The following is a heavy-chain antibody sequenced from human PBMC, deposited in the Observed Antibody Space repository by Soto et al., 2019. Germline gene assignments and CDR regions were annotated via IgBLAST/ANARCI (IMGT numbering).Heavy chain of an antibody. CDR1: GFTFNSYG. CDR2: ISRSGSTI. V-gene: IGHV3-48*01. CDR3: ARDIRYSSSGYVGNWFHP. Sequence: GGSLGPACAASGFTFNSYGVTGVRQDQGKGLEWVSYISRSGSTIYYADSVKGRCTLSRDNAKNSPYLQRNSLRAEDTAVYYCARDIRYSSSGYVGNWFHPWGQGILVTVS. J-gene: IGHJ5*02. D-gene: IGHD6-13*01.